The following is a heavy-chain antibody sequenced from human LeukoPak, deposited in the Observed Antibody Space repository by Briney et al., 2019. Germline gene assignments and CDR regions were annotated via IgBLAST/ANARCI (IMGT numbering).Heavy chain of an antibody. J-gene: IGHJ4*02. CDR1: GGSFSDYY. Sequence: SETLSLTCAVYGGSFSDYYWNWIRQPPGKGLEWIGEINHSGSTNYNPSLKSRVTISVDTSKNQFSLKLSSVTAADTAVYYCARSHVRYYFDYWGQGTLVTVSS. CDR3: ARSHVRYYFDY. V-gene: IGHV4-34*01. CDR2: INHSGST.